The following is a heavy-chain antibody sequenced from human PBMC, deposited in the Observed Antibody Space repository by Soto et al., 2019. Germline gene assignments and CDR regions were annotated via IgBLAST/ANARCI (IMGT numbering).Heavy chain of an antibody. CDR2: INPSGGST. V-gene: IGHV1-46*01. D-gene: IGHD3-3*01. CDR1: GYTFTSYY. Sequence: ASVKVSWKASGYTFTSYYMHWVRQAPGRGLEWMGIINPSGGSTSYAQKFQGRVTMTRDTSTSTVYMELSSLRSEDTAVYYCARDGYDFWSGFTNYYGMDVWGQGTTVTVSS. J-gene: IGHJ6*02. CDR3: ARDGYDFWSGFTNYYGMDV.